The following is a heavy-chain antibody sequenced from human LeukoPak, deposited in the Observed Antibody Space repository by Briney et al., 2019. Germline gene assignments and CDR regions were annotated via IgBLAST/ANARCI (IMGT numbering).Heavy chain of an antibody. CDR2: ISSNGGST. CDR3: ARGGIVVVPANPDY. CDR1: GFSFTSYG. D-gene: IGHD2-2*01. J-gene: IGHJ4*02. V-gene: IGHV3-64*01. Sequence: GGSLRLSCTDSGFSFTSYGMNWVRQAPGKGLEYVSAISSNGGSTYYANSVKGRFTISRDNSKNTLYLQMGSLRAEDMAVYYCARGGIVVVPANPDYWGQGTLVTVSS.